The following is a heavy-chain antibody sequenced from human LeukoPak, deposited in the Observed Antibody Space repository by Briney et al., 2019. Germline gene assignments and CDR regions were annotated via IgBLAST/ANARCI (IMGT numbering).Heavy chain of an antibody. Sequence: GGSLRLSCAASGFTFSSYAMSWVRQAPGKGLEWVSAISGSGGSTYYADSVKGRFTISRDNSKNTLYLQMNSLRAEDTAVYYCAKARITMIVVNDAFDTWGQGTMVTVSS. J-gene: IGHJ3*02. D-gene: IGHD3-22*01. V-gene: IGHV3-23*01. CDR2: ISGSGGST. CDR3: AKARITMIVVNDAFDT. CDR1: GFTFSSYA.